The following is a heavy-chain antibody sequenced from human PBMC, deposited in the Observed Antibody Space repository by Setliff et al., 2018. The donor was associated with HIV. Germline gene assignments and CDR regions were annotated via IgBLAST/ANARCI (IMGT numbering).Heavy chain of an antibody. CDR3: ARGQGRFSFGAQLGYYFDY. J-gene: IGHJ4*02. D-gene: IGHD5-18*01. CDR1: GFTFSSYA. V-gene: IGHV3-23*01. CDR2: ISGSGGST. Sequence: LRLSCAASGFTFSSYAMSWVRQAPGKGLEWVSAISGSGGSTYYADSVKGRFTISRDNSKNTLYLQMNSLRAEDTAVYYCARGQGRFSFGAQLGYYFDYWGQGTLVTVSS.